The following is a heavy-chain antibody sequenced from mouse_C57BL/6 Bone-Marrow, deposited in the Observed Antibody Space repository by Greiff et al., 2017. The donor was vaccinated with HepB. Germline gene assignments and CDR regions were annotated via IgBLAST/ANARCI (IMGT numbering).Heavy chain of an antibody. CDR2: ISDGGSYT. D-gene: IGHD1-1*01. J-gene: IGHJ2*01. CDR3: ARDPLRYYFDY. V-gene: IGHV5-4*01. Sequence: EVKLVESGGGLVKPGGSLKLSCAASGFTFSSYAMSWVRQTPEKRLEWVATISDGGSYTYYPDNVKGRFTISRDNAKNNLYLQMSHLKYEDTAMYYCARDPLRYYFDYWGQGTTLTVSS. CDR1: GFTFSSYA.